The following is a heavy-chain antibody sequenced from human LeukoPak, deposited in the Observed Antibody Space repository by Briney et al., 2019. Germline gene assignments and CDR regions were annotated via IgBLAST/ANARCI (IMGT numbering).Heavy chain of an antibody. J-gene: IGHJ4*02. V-gene: IGHV4-39*01. CDR2: IHYSGST. D-gene: IGHD2-2*01. CDR1: GGSIISTTYY. Sequence: SETLSLTCTVSGGSIISTTYYWDWIRQPPGKGLEWIGSIHYSGSTYYNPSLKSRVSIFVDTSKSQFSLKLSSVTAADTALYYCAGQYCSGTSCYLDYWGRGTLVTVSS. CDR3: AGQYCSGTSCYLDY.